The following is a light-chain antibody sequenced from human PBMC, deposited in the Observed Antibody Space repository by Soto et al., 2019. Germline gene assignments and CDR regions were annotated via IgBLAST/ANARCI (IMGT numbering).Light chain of an antibody. CDR3: QQYNNWLT. Sequence: EIVMTQSPATLSVSPGERATLSCMTSQSVSSNLAWYQQKPGQAPRLLLYGASTRATGSPARVSGRGSGTEFSLTISSLQSEDFAVYECQQYNNWLTFGGGTNVEIK. V-gene: IGKV3-15*01. CDR1: QSVSSN. CDR2: GAS. J-gene: IGKJ4*01.